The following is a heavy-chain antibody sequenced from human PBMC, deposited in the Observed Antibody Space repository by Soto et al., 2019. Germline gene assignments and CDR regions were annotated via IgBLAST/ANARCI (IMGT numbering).Heavy chain of an antibody. D-gene: IGHD1-1*01. Sequence: QVQLQESGPGLVKPSETLSLTCTVSGGSVSSGAFYWSWIRPHPGKGLEWIGYIHYTGGTYYNPSRTGRITRSLDASLSQFSLRLSSVTAADTAVYYCAREGAGTIDCPTYLYYCYCMDGWGRGTTVTVSS. J-gene: IGHJ6*03. CDR2: IHYTGGT. V-gene: IGHV4-31*03. CDR1: GGSVSSGAFY. CDR3: AREGAGTIDCPTYLYYCYCMDG.